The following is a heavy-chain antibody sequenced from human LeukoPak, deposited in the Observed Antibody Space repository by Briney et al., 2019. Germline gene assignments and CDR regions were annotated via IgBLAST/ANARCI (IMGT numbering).Heavy chain of an antibody. V-gene: IGHV4-34*01. CDR3: ARAGYCSGGSCYSRRGPFYY. D-gene: IGHD2-15*01. CDR1: GGSFSGYY. CDR2: INHSGST. J-gene: IGHJ4*02. Sequence: SETLSLTCAVYGGSFSGYYWSWIRQPPEKGLEWIGEINHSGSTNYNPSLKSRVTISVDTSKNQFSLKLSSVTAADTAVYYCARAGYCSGGSCYSRRGPFYYWGQGTLVTVSS.